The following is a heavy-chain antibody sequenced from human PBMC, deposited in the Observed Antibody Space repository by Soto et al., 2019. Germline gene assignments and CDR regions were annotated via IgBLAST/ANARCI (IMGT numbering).Heavy chain of an antibody. D-gene: IGHD3-16*01. CDR1: GFTFSAYD. CDR2: ISGGGGKT. V-gene: IGHV3-23*01. J-gene: IGHJ6*02. CDR3: AKEGGEGSSDSNHPLDR. Sequence: VQLLESGGGLVQPGGSLRISCAASGFTFSAYDMSWVRQAPGRGLEWVSFISGGGGKTHYADSVKGRFTVSRDNSKNTLYLQMSSLRAEDTAVYYCAKEGGEGSSDSNHPLDRWGQGTKVTVSS.